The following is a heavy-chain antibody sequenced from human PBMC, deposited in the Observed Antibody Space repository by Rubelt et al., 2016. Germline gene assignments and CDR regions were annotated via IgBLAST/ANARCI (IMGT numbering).Heavy chain of an antibody. J-gene: IGHJ5*02. V-gene: IGHV1-3*01. CDR2: INAGNGNT. D-gene: IGHD6-19*01. Sequence: QVHLVQSGAEMREPGSSVKVSCKASGGSVSSSEVSWVRQAPGPGLEWVGRINAGNGNTKYSQTFQGRGTITRDTAASTAYMELSSLRSEDTAVYYCARVIWGSGWSNNWFDPWGQGTLVTVSS. CDR3: ARVIWGSGWSNNWFDP. CDR1: GGSVSSSE.